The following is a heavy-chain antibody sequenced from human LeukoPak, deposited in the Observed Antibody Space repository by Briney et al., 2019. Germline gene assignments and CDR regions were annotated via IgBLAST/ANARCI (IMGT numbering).Heavy chain of an antibody. D-gene: IGHD2-2*01. V-gene: IGHV3-48*04. CDR2: ISSSSSTI. Sequence: GGSLRLSCVVSGFTFSSYSMNWVRQAPGKGLEWVSYISSSSSTIYYADSVKGRFTISRDNAKNSLYLQMNSLRAEDTAVYYCARGSSFGYCSSTSCYGTEYYYYGMDVWGQGTTVTVSS. CDR1: GFTFSSYS. J-gene: IGHJ6*02. CDR3: ARGSSFGYCSSTSCYGTEYYYYGMDV.